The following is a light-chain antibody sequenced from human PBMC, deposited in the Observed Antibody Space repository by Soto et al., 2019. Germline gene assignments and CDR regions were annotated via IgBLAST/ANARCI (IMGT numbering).Light chain of an antibody. V-gene: IGKV3-20*01. J-gene: IGKJ2*01. CDR2: GAS. CDR3: QQHGGSPSYT. CDR1: QSVSSNY. Sequence: EIVLTQSPGTLSLSPGERATLSCRASQSVSSNYLAWYQQKPGQAPRLLIYGASSRASGITDRFSGSGSGTDFTLTISRLEPEDFAVYYCQQHGGSPSYTLGQGTKLEIQ.